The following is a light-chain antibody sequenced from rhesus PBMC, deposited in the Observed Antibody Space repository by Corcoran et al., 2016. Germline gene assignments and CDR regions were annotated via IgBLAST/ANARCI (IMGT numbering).Light chain of an antibody. CDR3: QQRNRYPFT. Sequence: DIQLTQSQSSLSASVGDRVTITCRASQGISRYLDWYQQKSGKAPKLLIYSESHLQSGVPSRFSGSGSRTECTLTTRSLKPEDFATYYCQQRNRYPFTFGPGTKLDIK. CDR2: SES. V-gene: IGKV1-38*01. CDR1: QGISRY. J-gene: IGKJ3*01.